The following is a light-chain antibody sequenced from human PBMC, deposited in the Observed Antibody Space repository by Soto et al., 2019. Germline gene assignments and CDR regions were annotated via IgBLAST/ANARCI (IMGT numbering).Light chain of an antibody. CDR2: QTS. J-gene: IGKJ1*01. Sequence: EVVLTLSVATVSSFPGQRVPLYSRASQYINTRLAWYQHRPGQAPRLLIYQTSIRAAGIPARFSASGSGTDFTLTISDVQPEDFALYYCHQRQSWPRTVGQGTKVDIK. V-gene: IGKV3-11*01. CDR1: QYINTR. CDR3: HQRQSWPRT.